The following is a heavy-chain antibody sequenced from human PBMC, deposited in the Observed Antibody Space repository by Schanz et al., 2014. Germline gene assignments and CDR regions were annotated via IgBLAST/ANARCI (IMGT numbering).Heavy chain of an antibody. V-gene: IGHV3-48*04. CDR1: GFTFRSYG. CDR3: VPMSIAAQ. D-gene: IGHD6-6*01. J-gene: IGHJ4*02. Sequence: EVQLVESGGGLVKPGGSLRLSCAASGFTFRSYGMHWVRQAPGKGLEWVSNISPTGSSTYYADSVKGRFTISRDNAKNSLYLQMNSLRAEDTAVYYCVPMSIAAQWGQGTLVTVAS. CDR2: ISPTGSST.